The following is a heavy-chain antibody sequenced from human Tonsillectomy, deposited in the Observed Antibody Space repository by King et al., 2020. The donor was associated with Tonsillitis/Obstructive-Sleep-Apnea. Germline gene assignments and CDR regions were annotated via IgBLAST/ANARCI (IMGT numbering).Heavy chain of an antibody. CDR1: GFTFSNYW. CDR3: ARFQVVPAAMLDY. J-gene: IGHJ4*02. D-gene: IGHD2-2*01. Sequence: VQLVESGGGLVQPGGSLRLSFAASGFTFSNYWMYWVRQAPGKGRVGVSSINGDGSSTSYADSVKGRFTLSRDNARDTMYLQMNSLRAEDTAVYYCARFQVVPAAMLDYWGQGTLVTVSS. V-gene: IGHV3-74*01. CDR2: INGDGSST.